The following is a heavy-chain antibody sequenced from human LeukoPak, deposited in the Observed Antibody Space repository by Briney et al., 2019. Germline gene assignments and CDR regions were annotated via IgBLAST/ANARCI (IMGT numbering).Heavy chain of an antibody. CDR3: ARASWVSDPDAVR. CDR1: GISFRNYA. CDR2: LRGNDET. D-gene: IGHD3-10*01. J-gene: IGHJ4*02. V-gene: IGHV3-23*01. Sequence: PGGSLRLACPAYGISFRNYAMSWVRQAPARGPEWVSSLRGNDETFYAESLKGRFTLSRDDSRNTVYLQLNNLRVEDTAIYYCARASWVSDPDAVRWGQGTQVTVSS.